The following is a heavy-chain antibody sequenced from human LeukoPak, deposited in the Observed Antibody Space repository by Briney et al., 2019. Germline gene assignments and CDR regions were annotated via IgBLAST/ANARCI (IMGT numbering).Heavy chain of an antibody. Sequence: PGGSLRLSCAASGFTISSYAMSWVRQAPGKGLEWVSAISYSGGSTYYSDSVKGRFTISRDNSRNTLYLQMNSLRAEDTAVYYCAKAHTAQHYYYYGMDVWGQGTTVTVSS. CDR1: GFTISSYA. CDR2: ISYSGGST. D-gene: IGHD5-18*01. CDR3: AKAHTAQHYYYYGMDV. V-gene: IGHV3-23*01. J-gene: IGHJ6*02.